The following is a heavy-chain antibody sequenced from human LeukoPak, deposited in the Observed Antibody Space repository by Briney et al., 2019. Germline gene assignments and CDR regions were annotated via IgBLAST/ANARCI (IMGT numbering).Heavy chain of an antibody. CDR1: GRSVVSYC. CDR2: IYTSGST. J-gene: IGHJ5*02. Sequence: SETLSLTRSLAGRSVVSYCGGSSRQPAGKGLEWIGRIYTSGSTNYNPSLKSRVTISVDKSENQCSLKLSSVTAAHTAVYYWARDPTGPWGEASLVTVSS. D-gene: IGHD1-14*01. V-gene: IGHV4-4*07. CDR3: ARDPTGP.